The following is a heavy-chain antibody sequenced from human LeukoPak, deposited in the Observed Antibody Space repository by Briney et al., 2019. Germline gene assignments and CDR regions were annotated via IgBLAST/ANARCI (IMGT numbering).Heavy chain of an antibody. CDR1: GFTFSSYA. Sequence: GGSLRLSCAASGFTFSSYAMSWVRQAPGKGLEWVSAISGSGGSTYYADSVKGRFTISRDNSKNTLYLQMNSLRAEDTAVYYCAKDLVDCSNTSCYTQGDYWGQGTLVTVSS. CDR2: ISGSGGST. V-gene: IGHV3-23*01. D-gene: IGHD2-2*02. J-gene: IGHJ4*02. CDR3: AKDLVDCSNTSCYTQGDY.